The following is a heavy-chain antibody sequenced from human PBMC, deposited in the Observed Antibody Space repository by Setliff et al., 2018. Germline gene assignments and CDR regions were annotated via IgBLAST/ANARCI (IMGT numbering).Heavy chain of an antibody. J-gene: IGHJ4*02. D-gene: IGHD2-8*01. CDR3: SRLVRYCSRTSCQRTSGDEV. CDR1: GYTFSDYG. V-gene: IGHV1-18*01. Sequence: ASVKVSCKASGYTFSDYGITWVRQAPGKGLEWMGWISAYSGKAYYAQKLQDRATMTTDTSTGTAYLELRSLRSDDTAVYYCSRLVRYCSRTSCQRTSGDEVWGQGTLVTVSS. CDR2: ISAYSGKA.